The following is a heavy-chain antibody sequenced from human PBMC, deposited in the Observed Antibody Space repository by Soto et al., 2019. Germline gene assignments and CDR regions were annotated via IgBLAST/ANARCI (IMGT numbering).Heavy chain of an antibody. D-gene: IGHD3-16*01. Sequence: PWGSMRLSCEASGFTFSSYWFHWVRQVPGKGLVWVSRTNQHGTIMDYADFVKGRFTISRDNAKNTLYLEMDSLRVEDTAVYYCTRDIGGRGALWGPGTLVTVSS. V-gene: IGHV3-74*01. CDR1: GFTFSSYW. J-gene: IGHJ4*02. CDR3: TRDIGGRGAL. CDR2: TNQHGTIM.